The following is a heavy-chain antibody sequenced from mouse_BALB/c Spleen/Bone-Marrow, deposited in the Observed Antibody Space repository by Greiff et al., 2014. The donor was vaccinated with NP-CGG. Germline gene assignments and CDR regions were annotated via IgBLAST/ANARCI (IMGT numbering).Heavy chain of an antibody. V-gene: IGHV14-4*02. Sequence: EVKLMESGAELVRSGASVKLSCTASGINIKDYYIHWVKQRPEQGLEWIGWIDPENGDTEYAPKFQGKATMTADTSSNTAYLQLSSLTSVDTAVYYCSDGNFYALDYWGQGTSVTVSS. CDR1: GINIKDYY. CDR2: IDPENGDT. D-gene: IGHD2-1*01. CDR3: SDGNFYALDY. J-gene: IGHJ4*01.